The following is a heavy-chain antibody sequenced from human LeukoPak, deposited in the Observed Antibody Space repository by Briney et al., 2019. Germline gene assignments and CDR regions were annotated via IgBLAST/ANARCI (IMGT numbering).Heavy chain of an antibody. CDR3: AKDYLGFGELEIDY. CDR1: GFTFSSYA. CDR2: ISYDGSNK. D-gene: IGHD3-10*01. Sequence: GGSLRLSCAASGFTFSSYAMHWVRQAPGKGLEWVAVISYDGSNKYCADSVKGRFTISRDNSKNTLYLQMNSLRAEDTALYYCAKDYLGFGELEIDYWGQGTLVTVSS. V-gene: IGHV3-30*04. J-gene: IGHJ4*02.